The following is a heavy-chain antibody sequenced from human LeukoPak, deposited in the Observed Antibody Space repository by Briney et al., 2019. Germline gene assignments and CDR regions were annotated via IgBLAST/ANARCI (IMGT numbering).Heavy chain of an antibody. V-gene: IGHV1-46*01. CDR3: ARAVDQDFDY. J-gene: IGHJ4*02. D-gene: IGHD3/OR15-3a*01. CDR1: GFSITDYF. CDR2: INPSDGFT. Sequence: ASVKVSCKTSGFSITDYFMHWVRQAPGQGLEWTGMINPSDGFTRQAQKFEGRVTITSDTSTRTVYMEMSSLTSEDTAVYYCARAVDQDFDYWGQGTLVTVSS.